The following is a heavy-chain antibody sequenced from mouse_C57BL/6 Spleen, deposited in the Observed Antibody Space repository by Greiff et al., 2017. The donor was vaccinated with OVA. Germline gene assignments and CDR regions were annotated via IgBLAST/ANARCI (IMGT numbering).Heavy chain of an antibody. V-gene: IGHV1-18*01. CDR2: INPNNGGT. D-gene: IGHD1-1*01. CDR1: GYTFTDYN. CDR3: ARDTTTVAGPARDY. J-gene: IGHJ4*01. Sequence: EVQLQQSGPELVKPGASVKIPCKASGYTFTDYNMDWVKQSHGKSLEWIGDINPNNGGTIYNQKFKGKATLTVDKSSSTAYMELRSLTSEDTAVYYCARDTTTVAGPARDYWGQGTSVTVSS.